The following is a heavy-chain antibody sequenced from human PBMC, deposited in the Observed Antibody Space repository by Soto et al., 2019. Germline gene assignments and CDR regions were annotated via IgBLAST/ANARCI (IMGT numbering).Heavy chain of an antibody. Sequence: GASVKVSCKASGYTFTSYDINWVRQATGQGLEWMGWMNPNSGNTGYAQKFQGRVTMTRNTSISTAYMELSSLRSEDTAVYFCARVDSSSVCYYYGMDVWGQGTKVTVSS. J-gene: IGHJ6*02. CDR3: ARVDSSSVCYYYGMDV. D-gene: IGHD6-6*01. CDR2: MNPNSGNT. V-gene: IGHV1-8*01. CDR1: GYTFTSYD.